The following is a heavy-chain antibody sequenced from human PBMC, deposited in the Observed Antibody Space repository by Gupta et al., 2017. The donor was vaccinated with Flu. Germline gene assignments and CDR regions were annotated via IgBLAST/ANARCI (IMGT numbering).Heavy chain of an antibody. D-gene: IGHD1-26*01. J-gene: IGHJ4*02. CDR3: VAKTPSGSLGY. CDR1: GFTFPSSS. V-gene: IGHV1-58*02. Sequence: QQQLVQSGRAVKKPGPSVQVSCKASGFTFPSSSIHWVRQARGQRLEWMGRLVVGSGEINYTQRFQDRLTITRDMSTSAAYMELSSLRSDDTALYYCVAKTPSGSLGYWGQGTLVTVSS. CDR2: LVVGSGEI.